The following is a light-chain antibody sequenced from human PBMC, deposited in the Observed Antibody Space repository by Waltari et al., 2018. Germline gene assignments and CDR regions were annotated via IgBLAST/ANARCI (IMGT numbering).Light chain of an antibody. CDR1: SRDVGGYKY. V-gene: IGLV2-8*01. J-gene: IGLJ1*01. Sequence: QSALTQPPSASGSPGQSVTISCTGTSRDVGGYKYVSWYQQHPGKVPNLRVYEVSKRPSGVPDRFSGSKSGNTASLTVSGLQAEDEADYYCSSYAGSIYVFGTGTKVTVL. CDR3: SSYAGSIYV. CDR2: EVS.